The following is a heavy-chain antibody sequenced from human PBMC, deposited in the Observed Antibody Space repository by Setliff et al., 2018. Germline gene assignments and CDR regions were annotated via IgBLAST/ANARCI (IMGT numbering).Heavy chain of an antibody. V-gene: IGHV1-18*01. J-gene: IGHJ4*02. CDR3: ARTPNPYDSGAPFDN. Sequence: ASVKVSCKASGYTFSDYGVSWVRQAPGQGLEWMGWISAYTGNTKFAQKFQGRVTMTTDISTSTVYMDLRSLTSDDTAVYYCARTPNPYDSGAPFDNWGQGTLVTVSS. D-gene: IGHD3-22*01. CDR2: ISAYTGNT. CDR1: GYTFSDYG.